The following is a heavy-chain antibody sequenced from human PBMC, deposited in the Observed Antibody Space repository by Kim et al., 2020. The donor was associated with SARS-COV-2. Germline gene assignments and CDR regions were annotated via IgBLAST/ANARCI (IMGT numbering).Heavy chain of an antibody. J-gene: IGHJ4*02. CDR3: AGLYCSSTSCVGTFWDY. Sequence: LKGRVTISVDTSKNQFSLKLSSVTAADTAVYYCAGLYCSSTSCVGTFWDYWGQGTLVTVSS. D-gene: IGHD2-2*01. V-gene: IGHV4-31*02.